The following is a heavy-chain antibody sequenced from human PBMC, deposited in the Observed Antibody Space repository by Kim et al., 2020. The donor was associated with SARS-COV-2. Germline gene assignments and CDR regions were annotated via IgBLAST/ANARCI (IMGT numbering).Heavy chain of an antibody. D-gene: IGHD3-10*01. CDR3: ARDHGGVLWFGEMKDIVNWFDP. V-gene: IGHV1-69*04. CDR2: IIPILGIA. CDR1: GGTFSSYA. J-gene: IGHJ5*02. Sequence: SVKVSCKASGGTFSSYAISWVRQAPGQGLEWMGRIIPILGIANYAQKFQGRVTITADKSTSTAYMELSSLRSEDTAVYYCARDHGGVLWFGEMKDIVNWFDPWGQGTLVTVSS.